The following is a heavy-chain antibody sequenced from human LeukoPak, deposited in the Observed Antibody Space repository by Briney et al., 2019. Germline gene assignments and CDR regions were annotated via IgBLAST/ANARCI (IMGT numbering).Heavy chain of an antibody. D-gene: IGHD1-1*01. Sequence: GGSLRLSCTASGFTFGDYAMSWIRQAPGKGLEWVGFIRSKTYGETADYAASVKGRFTISRDDSKAIAYLQMNSLKTEDTAVYHCTRDRGAYNLYDYWGQGTLVTVSS. CDR2: IRSKTYGETA. J-gene: IGHJ4*02. CDR3: TRDRGAYNLYDY. CDR1: GFTFGDYA. V-gene: IGHV3-49*03.